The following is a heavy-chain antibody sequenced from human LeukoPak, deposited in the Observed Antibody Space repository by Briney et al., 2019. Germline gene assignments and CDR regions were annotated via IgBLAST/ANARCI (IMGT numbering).Heavy chain of an antibody. V-gene: IGHV1-18*01. CDR2: ISAYNGNT. Sequence: GASVKVSFKASGYTFTSYGISWVRQGPGQGLEWIGWISAYNGNTTYAQKLQGRVTMTTDTSTSTAYMELRSLRSDATAVYYCARSIVGATGLDCWGQGTLVTVSS. J-gene: IGHJ4*02. CDR3: ARSIVGATGLDC. CDR1: GYTFTSYG. D-gene: IGHD1-26*01.